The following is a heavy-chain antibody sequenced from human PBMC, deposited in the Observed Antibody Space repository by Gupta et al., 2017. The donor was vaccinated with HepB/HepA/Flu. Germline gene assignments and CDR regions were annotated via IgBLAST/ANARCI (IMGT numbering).Heavy chain of an antibody. D-gene: IGHD3-22*01. CDR1: VFTFRSHA. CDR3: ARWYDNKCMDV. V-gene: IGHV3-33*01. J-gene: IGHJ6*03. Sequence: QVQLVESGGGVVQPGRSLRLSCAASVFTFRSHAMHWVRQAPGKGLEWVAVIWYDESNKYYADSVKGRFTISRDNSKNTLDLQMNSLRVEDTAVYYCARWYDNKCMDVWGKGTTVTVSS. CDR2: IWYDESNK.